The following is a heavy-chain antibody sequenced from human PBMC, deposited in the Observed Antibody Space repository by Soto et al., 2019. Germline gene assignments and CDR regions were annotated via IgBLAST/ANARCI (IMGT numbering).Heavy chain of an antibody. CDR3: AREGLLLLPDY. J-gene: IGHJ4*02. V-gene: IGHV1-18*01. CDR2: ISPYSGKT. Sequence: QIQLVQSGPEVRKPGASAKVSCKTSGYTFTNNDVCWVRQTPGQGIVWMGWISPYSGKTNFALKLQGRVTMTADTSSSTVYMELGSLPSDDTAVYYCAREGLLLLPDYWGQGTLVTVSS. D-gene: IGHD3-22*01. CDR1: GYTFTNND.